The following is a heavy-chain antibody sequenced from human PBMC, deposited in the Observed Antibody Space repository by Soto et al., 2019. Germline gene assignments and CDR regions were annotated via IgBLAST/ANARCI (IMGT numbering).Heavy chain of an antibody. CDR3: AHIGVSRWFDF. D-gene: IGHD6-13*01. CDR2: IYWDDDK. V-gene: IGHV2-5*02. Sequence: SGPTLVNPTLTLTLSRTFSGFSLSTRGVGVGWLRQPPGKALEWLALIYWDDDKRYSPSLKTRLTITKDTSKNQVVLTMTNMDPVDTAKYSCAHIGVSRWFDFWGQGTLVTVSS. CDR1: GFSLSTRGVG. J-gene: IGHJ4*02.